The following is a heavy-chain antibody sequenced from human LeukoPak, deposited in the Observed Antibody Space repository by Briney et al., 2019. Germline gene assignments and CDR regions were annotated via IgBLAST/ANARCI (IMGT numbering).Heavy chain of an antibody. CDR2: ISGSGDNT. CDR3: TKDFRGSAYFFDY. J-gene: IGHJ4*02. V-gene: IGHV3-23*01. Sequence: GGSLRLSCVVSGFAFKNHAMSWVRQALGKGLEWVSAISGSGDNTFYAGSVRGRFTISRDNSKNTLYLQMDSLRAEDTAIYYCTKDFRGSAYFFDYWGQGTPVTVSS. D-gene: IGHD3-16*01. CDR1: GFAFKNHA.